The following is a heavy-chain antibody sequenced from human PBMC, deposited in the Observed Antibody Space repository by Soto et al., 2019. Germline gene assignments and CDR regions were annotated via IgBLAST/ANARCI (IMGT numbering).Heavy chain of an antibody. Sequence: QVTLKESGPVLVKPTETLTLTCTVSGFSLSNARMGVSWIRQPPGKALEWLAHIFSNDEKSYSTSLKSRLTISKDTSKSQVVLTMTNMDPVDTATYYCARMELRFLEWSPLYYGMDVWGQGTTVTVSS. CDR3: ARMELRFLEWSPLYYGMDV. CDR2: IFSNDEK. J-gene: IGHJ6*02. D-gene: IGHD3-3*01. CDR1: GFSLSNARMG. V-gene: IGHV2-26*01.